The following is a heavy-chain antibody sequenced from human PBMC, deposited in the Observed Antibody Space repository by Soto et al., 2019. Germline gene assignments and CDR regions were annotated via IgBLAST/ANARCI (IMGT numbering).Heavy chain of an antibody. D-gene: IGHD3-16*01. J-gene: IGHJ4*02. CDR1: GFNVMSYW. V-gene: IGHV3-7*01. CDR2: IKEDGSEI. CDR3: ARDIGFDYVN. Sequence: PGGSLRLSCAVSGFNVMSYWMSWFRQAPGKGLEWVASIKEDGSEIYYLHSVRGRFSISSDSAGNALHLTMNYLSAEDTGVYFCARDIGFDYVNWGQGTLVTVSS.